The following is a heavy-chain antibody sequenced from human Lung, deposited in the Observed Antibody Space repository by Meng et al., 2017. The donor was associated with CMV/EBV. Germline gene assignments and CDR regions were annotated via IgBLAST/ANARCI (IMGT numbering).Heavy chain of an antibody. Sequence: ASXXVSXKASAYTFIGYNMHWVRQAPGQGLEWVGWVNPNSGVTGYAQKFLGRVTMTSDTSITTAYMELTRLTYDDTAVYYCARHFPSGLDGFDIWGQGKVV. CDR2: VNPNSGVT. J-gene: IGHJ3*02. D-gene: IGHD3-3*02. CDR1: AYTFIGYN. V-gene: IGHV1-2*02. CDR3: ARHFPSGLDGFDI.